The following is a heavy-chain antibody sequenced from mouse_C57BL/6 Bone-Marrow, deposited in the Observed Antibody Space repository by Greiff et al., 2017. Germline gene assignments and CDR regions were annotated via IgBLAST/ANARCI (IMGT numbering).Heavy chain of an antibody. J-gene: IGHJ1*03. CDR2: INYDGSST. D-gene: IGHD4-1*01. CDR3: ARDHWAHWYFDV. V-gene: IGHV5-16*01. Sequence: EVQVVESEGGLVQPGSSMKLSCTASGSTFSDYYMAWVRQVPEKGLEWVANINYDGSSTYYLDSLKSRFIISRDNAKNILYLQMSSLKSDDTATYYFARDHWAHWYFDVWGTGTTVTVSS. CDR1: GSTFSDYY.